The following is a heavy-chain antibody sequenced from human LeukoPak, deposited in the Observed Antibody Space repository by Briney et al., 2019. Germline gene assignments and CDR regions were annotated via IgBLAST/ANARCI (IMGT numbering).Heavy chain of an antibody. CDR3: ATERPGFPMYFFDY. CDR2: IDSSSSTI. V-gene: IGHV3-48*02. D-gene: IGHD1-14*01. CDR1: GLAFSTYG. J-gene: IGHJ4*02. Sequence: GGSLRLSCAASGLAFSTYGMNWVRQAPEKGLEWVSYIDSSSSTIFYADSVKGRITISRDNAKNSLYLQMNSLRDEDTALYYCATERPGFPMYFFDYWGQGTLVTVSS.